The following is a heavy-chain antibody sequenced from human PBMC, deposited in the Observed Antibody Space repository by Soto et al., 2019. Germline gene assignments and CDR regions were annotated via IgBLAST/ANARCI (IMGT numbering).Heavy chain of an antibody. J-gene: IGHJ4*02. CDR2: IYHSGST. D-gene: IGHD5-18*01. CDR1: GGSISSNNW. Sequence: QVQLQESGPGLVKPSGTLSLTCAVSGGSISSNNWWSWVRQPPGKGLEWIGEIYHSGSTNYNPSLKGRVTMSVDKSQSQFSLNRGSLTAADTAVYYCAGQVDTTYTYNYWGQGTLVTVSS. V-gene: IGHV4-4*02. CDR3: AGQVDTTYTYNY.